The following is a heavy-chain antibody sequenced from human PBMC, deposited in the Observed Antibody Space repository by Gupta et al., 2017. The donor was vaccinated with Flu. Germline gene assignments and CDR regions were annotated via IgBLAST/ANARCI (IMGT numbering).Heavy chain of an antibody. V-gene: IGHV1-69*15. Sequence: APGHGLEWTGKINPVFDTKNYAQQFRGRISITADESTSTVYMEPSSLRSDDTAIYFCAREPLWGTTGETPAGGTYFEFWGQGTMVTVSS. D-gene: IGHD4-17*01. J-gene: IGHJ4*02. CDR3: AREPLWGTTGETPAGGTYFEF. CDR2: INPVFDTK.